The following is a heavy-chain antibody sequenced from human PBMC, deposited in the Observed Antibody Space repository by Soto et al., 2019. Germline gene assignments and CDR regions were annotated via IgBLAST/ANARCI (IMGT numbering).Heavy chain of an antibody. J-gene: IGHJ4*02. Sequence: GGSLRLSCAASGFTFSSYWLHWVRQAPGKGLVWVSRINSDGSSTSYADSVKGRITISSDNAKNTPDLQMNTLRAEDTAVYYCAREHSGSRYFDYWGQGTLVTVSS. V-gene: IGHV3-74*01. CDR1: GFTFSSYW. CDR2: INSDGSST. D-gene: IGHD1-26*01. CDR3: AREHSGSRYFDY.